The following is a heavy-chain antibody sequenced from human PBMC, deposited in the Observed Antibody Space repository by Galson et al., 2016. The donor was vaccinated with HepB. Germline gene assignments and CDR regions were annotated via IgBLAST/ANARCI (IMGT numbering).Heavy chain of an antibody. V-gene: IGHV3-21*01. CDR2: ITASSYYT. J-gene: IGHJ4*02. CDR3: AREFPDIVATLDC. CDR1: GFTFSSYS. D-gene: IGHD5-12*01. Sequence: SLRLSCAASGFTFSSYSMNWVRQAPGKGLEWVSSITASSYYTYYAGSVKGRFTISRDNAKNSVYLQMNSLRAEDTAVYYCAREFPDIVATLDCWGQGTLVTVSS.